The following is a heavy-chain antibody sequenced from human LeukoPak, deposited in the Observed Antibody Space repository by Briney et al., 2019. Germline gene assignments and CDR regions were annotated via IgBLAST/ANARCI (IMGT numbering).Heavy chain of an antibody. V-gene: IGHV4-38-2*02. CDR2: MWHSDSP. J-gene: IGHJ4*02. D-gene: IGHD1-7*01. Sequence: SETLSLTCSVSGYPISRGYYWGWIRQPPGKGLEWIGSMWHSDSPYFNPSPKSRVIISADTSKNQFFLNLTSVAAADTAVYYCARGELGDFDSWGQGTLVTVSS. CDR1: GYPISRGYY. CDR3: ARGELGDFDS.